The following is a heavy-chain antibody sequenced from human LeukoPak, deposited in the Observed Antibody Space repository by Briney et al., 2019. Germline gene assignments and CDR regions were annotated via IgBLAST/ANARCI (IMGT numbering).Heavy chain of an antibody. D-gene: IGHD3-22*01. CDR1: GFTFSSYG. Sequence: GGSLRLSRAASGFTFSSYGMHWVRQAPGKGLEWVAVISYDGSNKYYADSVKGRFTISRDNSKDTLYLQMNSLRAEDTAVYYCAKGDHYYDSSGYHKEKTGDYWGQGTLVTVSS. CDR2: ISYDGSNK. CDR3: AKGDHYYDSSGYHKEKTGDY. V-gene: IGHV3-30*18. J-gene: IGHJ4*02.